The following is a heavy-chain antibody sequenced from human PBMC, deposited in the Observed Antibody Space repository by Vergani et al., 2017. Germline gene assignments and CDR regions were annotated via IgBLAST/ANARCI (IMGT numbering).Heavy chain of an antibody. CDR3: VKDMGGPYYYGMDV. CDR2: ISWDGDST. CDR1: GFTFDDYT. V-gene: IGHV3-43*01. D-gene: IGHD3-16*01. Sequence: EVQLVESGGVVVQPGGSLRLSCAASGFTFDDYTIHWVRQPPGKGLEWVSLISWDGDSTYYADSVKGRFTISRDNRKNSLYLQMNSLRTEDTALYYCVKDMGGPYYYGMDVWGQGP. J-gene: IGHJ6*02.